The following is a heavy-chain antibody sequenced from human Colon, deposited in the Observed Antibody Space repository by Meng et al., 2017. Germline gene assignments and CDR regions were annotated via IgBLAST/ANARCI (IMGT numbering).Heavy chain of an antibody. CDR2: ISSNGGST. CDR1: GFSFSDYP. J-gene: IGHJ4*02. CDR3: ARGSGYDILAGYYDY. V-gene: IGHV3-64*02. Sequence: GESLKISCAASGFSFSDYPMHWVRQAPGKGLEHVSAISSNGGSTWYADSVKGRFSISRDNFKNTLYLQMGSLRVEDMAVYYCARGSGYDILAGYYDYWGQGTLVTVCS. D-gene: IGHD3-9*01.